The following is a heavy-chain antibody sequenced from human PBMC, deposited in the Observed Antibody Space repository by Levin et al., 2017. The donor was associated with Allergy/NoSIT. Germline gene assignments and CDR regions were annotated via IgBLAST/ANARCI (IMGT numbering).Heavy chain of an antibody. Sequence: PGGSLRLSCSASGFTFSSYAMHWVRQAPGKGLEYVSAISSNGGSTYYADSVKGRFTISRDNSKNTLYLQMSSLRAEDTAVYYCVGWVRGYERWSFDYRGQGTLVTVSA. CDR2: ISSNGGST. V-gene: IGHV3-64D*06. CDR3: VGWVRGYERWSFDY. J-gene: IGHJ4*02. D-gene: IGHD2-21*01. CDR1: GFTFSSYA.